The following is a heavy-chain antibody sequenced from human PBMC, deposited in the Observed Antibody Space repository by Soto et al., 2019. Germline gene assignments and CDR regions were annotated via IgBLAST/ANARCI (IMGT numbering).Heavy chain of an antibody. CDR1: GGSISSSSYY. CDR2: IYYSGST. CDR3: ARQVGYCSSTSCYFYDY. V-gene: IGHV4-39*01. J-gene: IGHJ4*02. Sequence: PSETLSLTCTVSGGSISSSSYYWGWIRQPPGKGLEWIGSIYYSGSTYYNPSLKSRVTISVDTSKNQFSLKLSSVTAADTAVYYCARQVGYCSSTSCYFYDYWGQGTLVTVSS. D-gene: IGHD2-2*01.